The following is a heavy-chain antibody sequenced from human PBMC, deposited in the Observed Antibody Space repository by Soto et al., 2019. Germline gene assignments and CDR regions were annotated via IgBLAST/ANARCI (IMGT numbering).Heavy chain of an antibody. J-gene: IGHJ4*02. CDR1: GFTFSSYG. D-gene: IGHD3-10*01. V-gene: IGHV3-33*01. CDR3: ARDPIPRLLWFGEFWDY. Sequence: TGGSLRLSCAASGFTFSSYGMHWVRQAPGKGLEWVAVIWYDGSNKYYADSVKGRFTISRDNSKNTLYLQMNSLRAEDTAVYYCARDPIPRLLWFGEFWDYWAQGTLVTVSS. CDR2: IWYDGSNK.